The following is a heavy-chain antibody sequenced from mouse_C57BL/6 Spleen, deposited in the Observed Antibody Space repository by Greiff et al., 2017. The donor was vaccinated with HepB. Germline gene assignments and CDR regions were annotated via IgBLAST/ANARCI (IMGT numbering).Heavy chain of an antibody. V-gene: IGHV1-22*01. Sequence: VQLQQSGPELVKPGASVKMSCKASGYTFTDYNMHWVKQSHGKSLEWIGYINPNNGGTSYNQKFKGKATLTVNKSSSTAYMELRSLTSEDSAVYYCTMLSYYGSSYEAMDYWSRGTSVTVSS. CDR3: TMLSYYGSSYEAMDY. J-gene: IGHJ4*01. CDR2: INPNNGGT. D-gene: IGHD1-1*01. CDR1: GYTFTDYN.